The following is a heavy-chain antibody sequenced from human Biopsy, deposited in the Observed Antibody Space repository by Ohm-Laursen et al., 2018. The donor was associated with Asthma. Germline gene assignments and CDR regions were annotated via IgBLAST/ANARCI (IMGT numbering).Heavy chain of an antibody. CDR3: ARCQVGYSSGWSLLLKKIYYSGMDV. Sequence: SVKVSCKAPGGTFSNFAISWVRQAPGQGLEWLGGSMTVFGTTNYAQKFQGRVTITADESTSTAYMEVTSLRSEDTAIYYCARCQVGYSSGWSLLLKKIYYSGMDVWGQGTLVTVSS. CDR2: SMTVFGTT. CDR1: GGTFSNFA. J-gene: IGHJ4*02. D-gene: IGHD6-19*01. V-gene: IGHV1-69*13.